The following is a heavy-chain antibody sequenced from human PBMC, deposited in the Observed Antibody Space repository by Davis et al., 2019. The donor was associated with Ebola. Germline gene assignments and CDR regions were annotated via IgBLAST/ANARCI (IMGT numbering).Heavy chain of an antibody. V-gene: IGHV4-39*07. Sequence: MPSETLSLTCTVSGGSINSSSYYWGWIRQPPGKGLEWIGNIYYSGSTYYNPSLKSRVTISVDTSKNQFSLKVSSVTAADTAVYYCAAAVNYYYGMDVWGQGTTVTVSS. CDR3: AAAVNYYYGMDV. CDR1: GGSINSSSYY. J-gene: IGHJ6*02. CDR2: IYYSGST. D-gene: IGHD2-15*01.